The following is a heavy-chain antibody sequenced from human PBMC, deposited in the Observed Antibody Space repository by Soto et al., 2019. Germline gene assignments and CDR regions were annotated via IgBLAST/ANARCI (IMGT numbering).Heavy chain of an antibody. V-gene: IGHV6-1*01. Sequence: SRTLSLTCGISGDSVSSNRAAWNWIRQSPSRGLEWLGRTYYRSKWYNEYAPSLKSRMTINSDTSKNQFSLQLNSVTPEDTAVYYCATGMLIRGHHYMDFWGQGTSVTVSS. CDR3: ATGMLIRGHHYMDF. J-gene: IGHJ6*03. CDR1: GDSVSSNRAA. D-gene: IGHD3-10*01. CDR2: TYYRSKWYN.